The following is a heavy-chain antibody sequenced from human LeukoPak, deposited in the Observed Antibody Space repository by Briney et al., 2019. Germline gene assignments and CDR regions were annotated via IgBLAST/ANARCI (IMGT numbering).Heavy chain of an antibody. CDR2: IIPIFGTA. D-gene: IGHD6-13*01. J-gene: IGHJ6*03. CDR3: ARVSIAAAGYYYYYMDV. CDR1: GGTFSSYA. Sequence: SVKVSCKASGGTFSSYAISWVRQAPGQGLEWMGGIIPIFGTANYAQKFQGRVTITTDESTSIAYMELSSLRSEDTAVYYCARVSIAAAGYYYYYMDVWGKGTTVTVSS. V-gene: IGHV1-69*05.